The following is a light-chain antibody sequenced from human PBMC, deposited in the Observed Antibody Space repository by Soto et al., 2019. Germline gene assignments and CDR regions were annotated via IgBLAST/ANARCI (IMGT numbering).Light chain of an antibody. CDR2: GAS. CDR3: QQYKNWPRT. V-gene: IGKV3-15*01. CDR1: QGVSSN. J-gene: IGKJ1*01. Sequence: ETVMMQSAATLSVSPGERATLSCRASQGVSSNLAWYQQKPGQAPRLLTYGASTRVTGIPARFSGSGSGTEFTLTISSLQSEDFAVYYCQQYKNWPRTFGQGTKVEIK.